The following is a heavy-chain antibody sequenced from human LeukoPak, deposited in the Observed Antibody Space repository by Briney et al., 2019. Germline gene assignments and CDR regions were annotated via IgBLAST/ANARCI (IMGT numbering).Heavy chain of an antibody. V-gene: IGHV3-9*01. CDR3: AKESYDILTGYKQYYFDY. CDR1: GFTFDDYA. CDR2: ISWNSGSI. Sequence: QSGRSLRLSCAASGFTFDDYAMHWVRQAPGKGLEWVSGISWNSGSIGYADSVKGRFTISRDNAKNSLYLQMNSLRAEDTALYYCAKESYDILTGYKQYYFDYWGQGTLVTVSS. J-gene: IGHJ4*02. D-gene: IGHD3-9*01.